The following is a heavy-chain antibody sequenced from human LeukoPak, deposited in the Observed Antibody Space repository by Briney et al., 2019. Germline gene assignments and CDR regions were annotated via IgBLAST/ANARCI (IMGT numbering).Heavy chain of an antibody. D-gene: IGHD2-2*01. CDR1: GFTFGDYA. J-gene: IGHJ6*03. CDR2: IRSKVYGGTT. Sequence: GGSLRFSCTASGFTFGDYAMSWVRQAPGKGLEWVGFIRSKVYGGTTEYAASVKGRFTISRDDSKSIAYLQMNSLKTEDTAVYYCTRGSRYCDSTSCPYYYMDVWGKGTTVTVSS. V-gene: IGHV3-49*04. CDR3: TRGSRYCDSTSCPYYYMDV.